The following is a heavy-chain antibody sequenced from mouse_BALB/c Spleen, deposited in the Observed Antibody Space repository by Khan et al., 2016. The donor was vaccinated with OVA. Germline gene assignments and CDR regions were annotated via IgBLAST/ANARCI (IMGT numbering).Heavy chain of an antibody. CDR3: ARIYDPYYAMDY. Sequence: VQLQESGPGLVAPSQSLSITCTVSGFSLTSYGVNWVRQPPGKGLEWLGVIWAGGSNHYKSALMSRLSICTDNAKSQVFLKLNSLQTDDTAMYYCARIYDPYYAMDYWGQGTSVTVSS. D-gene: IGHD2-3*01. V-gene: IGHV2-9*02. J-gene: IGHJ4*01. CDR2: IWAGGSN. CDR1: GFSLTSYG.